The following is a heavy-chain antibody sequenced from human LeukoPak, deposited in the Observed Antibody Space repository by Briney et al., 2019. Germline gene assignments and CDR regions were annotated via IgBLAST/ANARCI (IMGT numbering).Heavy chain of an antibody. J-gene: IGHJ4*02. CDR1: GGTFSSYA. Sequence: GASVKVSCKASGGTFSSYAISWVRQAPGQGLEWMGGIIPIFGTANYAQKFQGRVTITTDESTSTAYMELSSLRSEDTAMYYCARDGNSGSFDYWGQGTLVTVSS. D-gene: IGHD3-10*01. V-gene: IGHV1-69*05. CDR3: ARDGNSGSFDY. CDR2: IIPIFGTA.